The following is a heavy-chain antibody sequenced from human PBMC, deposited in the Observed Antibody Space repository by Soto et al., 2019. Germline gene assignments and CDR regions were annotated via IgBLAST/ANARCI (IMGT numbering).Heavy chain of an antibody. Sequence: QVQLQQSGPRLVKPSQTLSLTCAISGDSVSSNSATWDWIRQSPSRGLEWLGRTYYRSKWYTDYADSVKGRITINPNTSNNHLSLPLDSVTPDDPAVYYCARLIGDSWLDSWGQGTLVTVSS. CDR1: GDSVSSNSAT. D-gene: IGHD2-8*01. CDR3: ARLIGDSWLDS. J-gene: IGHJ5*01. CDR2: TYYRSKWYT. V-gene: IGHV6-1*01.